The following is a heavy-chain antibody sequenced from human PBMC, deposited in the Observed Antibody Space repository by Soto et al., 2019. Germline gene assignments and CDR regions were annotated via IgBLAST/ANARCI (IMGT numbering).Heavy chain of an antibody. Sequence: QVQLVESGGGVVQPGRSLRLSCAASGFTFSSYGMHWVRQAPGKGLEWVAVIWYDGSNKYYADSVKGRFTISRDNSKSTLYLQMNSLRAEDTAVYYCARGRDVTFFDCWGQGTLVTVSS. CDR3: ARGRDVTFFDC. CDR1: GFTFSSYG. D-gene: IGHD3-10*01. J-gene: IGHJ4*02. CDR2: IWYDGSNK. V-gene: IGHV3-33*01.